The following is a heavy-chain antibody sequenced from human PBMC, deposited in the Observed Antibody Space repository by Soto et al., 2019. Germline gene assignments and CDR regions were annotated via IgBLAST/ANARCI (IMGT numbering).Heavy chain of an antibody. J-gene: IGHJ4*02. D-gene: IGHD3-10*01. CDR1: GGSFSGYY. CDR3: ARGVSYYGSGSYYKLDY. CDR2: INHSGST. Sequence: SETLSLTCAVYGGSFSGYYWSWIRQPPGKGLEWIGEINHSGSTNYNPSLKSRVTISVDTSKNQFSLKLSSVTAADTAVYYCARGVSYYGSGSYYKLDYWGQGTLVTVS. V-gene: IGHV4-34*01.